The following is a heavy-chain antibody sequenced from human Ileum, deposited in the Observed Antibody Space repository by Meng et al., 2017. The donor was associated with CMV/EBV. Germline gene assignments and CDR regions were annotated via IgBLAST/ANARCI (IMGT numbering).Heavy chain of an antibody. CDR1: GFTVSSNY. D-gene: IGHD2-8*01. J-gene: IGHJ5*02. V-gene: IGHV3-53*01. CDR2: IYRGGDT. Sequence: GGSLRLSCAASGFTVSSNYMNWVRQAPGKGLEWVSVIYRGGDTHYADSVKGRFTISRDNSKNTLYLQMDSLRAEDTAVYYCVRDLGGWDGISSSGSWGQGTLVTVSS. CDR3: VRDLGGWDGISSSGS.